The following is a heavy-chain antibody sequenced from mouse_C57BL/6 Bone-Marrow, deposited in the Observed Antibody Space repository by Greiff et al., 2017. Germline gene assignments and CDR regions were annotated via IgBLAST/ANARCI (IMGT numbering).Heavy chain of an antibody. Sequence: QLQQSGPELVKPGASVKLSCKASGYTFTSYDINWVKQRPGQGLEWIGWIYPRDGSTKYNEKFKGKATLTVDTSSSTAYMELHSLTSEDSAVYFCARWRAITTVVARGYWGQGTTLTVSS. D-gene: IGHD1-1*01. V-gene: IGHV1-85*01. J-gene: IGHJ2*01. CDR1: GYTFTSYD. CDR3: ARWRAITTVVARGY. CDR2: IYPRDGST.